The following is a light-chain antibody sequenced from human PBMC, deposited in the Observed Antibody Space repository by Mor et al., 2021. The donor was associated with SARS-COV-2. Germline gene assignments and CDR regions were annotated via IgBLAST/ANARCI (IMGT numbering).Light chain of an antibody. CDR3: HQFGSSVFS. Sequence: LSCRASQSLTSNSLAWYQQKPGQPPRLLIFDASSRPTGIPDRFSVSGSGTDFTLTISRVEPEDFAVYHCHQFGSSVFSFGQGSRL. CDR1: QSLTSNS. J-gene: IGKJ2*01. CDR2: DAS. V-gene: IGKV3-20*01.